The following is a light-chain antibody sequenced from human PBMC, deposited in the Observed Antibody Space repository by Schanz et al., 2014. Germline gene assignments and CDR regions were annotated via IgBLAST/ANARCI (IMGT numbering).Light chain of an antibody. Sequence: EIVLTQSPGTLSLSPGERATLSCRASQSVAGNYLGWYQQKPGQAPRLLIYTASHRASGIPDRFSGSGSGTDFTLTISRLEPEDFAVYYCQQHGSSSWTFGQGTKVEIK. CDR3: QQHGSSSWT. J-gene: IGKJ1*01. CDR1: QSVAGNY. V-gene: IGKV3-20*01. CDR2: TAS.